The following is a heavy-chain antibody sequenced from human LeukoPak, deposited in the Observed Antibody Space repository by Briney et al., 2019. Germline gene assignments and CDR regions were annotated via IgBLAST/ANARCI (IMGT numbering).Heavy chain of an antibody. Sequence: SETLSLTCTVSGGSISSSSYYWGWIRQPPGKGLEWIGSMYYSGSTYYNPSLKSRVTISVDTSKNQLSLKLSSVTAADTAVYYCARHQGDSRGYFPHYTHYYYYMDVWGKGTTVTVSS. CDR1: GGSISSSSYY. CDR2: MYYSGST. D-gene: IGHD3-22*01. J-gene: IGHJ6*03. CDR3: ARHQGDSRGYFPHYTHYYYYMDV. V-gene: IGHV4-39*01.